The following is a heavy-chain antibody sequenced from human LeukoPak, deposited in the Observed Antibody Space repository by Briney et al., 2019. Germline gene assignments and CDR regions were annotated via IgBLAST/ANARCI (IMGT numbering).Heavy chain of an antibody. CDR1: GGSISSYY. CDR3: ARETSQKGAHYMDV. V-gene: IGHV4-59*01. Sequence: SETLSLTCTVSGGSISSYYWSWLRQPPGKGLKWIGNIYYSGYNTYSPSLRSRVTISVDTSKNEFSLKLSSVTAADTAVYYCARETSQKGAHYMDVWGKGTTITISS. J-gene: IGHJ6*03. CDR2: IYYSGYN. D-gene: IGHD3-16*01.